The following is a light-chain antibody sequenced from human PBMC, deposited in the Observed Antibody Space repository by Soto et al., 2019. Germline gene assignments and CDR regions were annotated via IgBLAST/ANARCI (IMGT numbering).Light chain of an antibody. Sequence: DIQMTQSPPSLSASVGDRVTITCRASQGIRNDLDWYQQKPAKAPERLIYAASSLQSGMPSRFGGSGSWTEFTFTTSSLQAEDFATYYCLQYNNYPWTFGHGTKVESK. CDR2: AAS. V-gene: IGKV1-17*01. J-gene: IGKJ1*01. CDR1: QGIRND. CDR3: LQYNNYPWT.